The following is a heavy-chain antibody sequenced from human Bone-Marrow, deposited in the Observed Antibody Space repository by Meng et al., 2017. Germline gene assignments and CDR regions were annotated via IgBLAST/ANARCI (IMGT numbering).Heavy chain of an antibody. D-gene: IGHD6-19*01. CDR3: ARLSWGVTGNDY. CDR1: GSTFTDMS. CDR2: INANAENP. Sequence: ELLVRAGFEVTHAGASCKISCNASGSTFTDMSMNWVRQGPGQGLEWMGWINANAENPTYARCFAGRFVFSLDTSVSTAYLQISGLKAEDTAMYYCARLSWGVTGNDYWGQGTLVTVSS. J-gene: IGHJ4*02. V-gene: IGHV7-4-1*02.